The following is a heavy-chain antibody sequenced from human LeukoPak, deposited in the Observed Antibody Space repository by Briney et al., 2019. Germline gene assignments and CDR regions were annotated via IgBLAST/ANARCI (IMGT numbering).Heavy chain of an antibody. CDR3: ARVGLRYFDWLLSWFDP. CDR1: GYTFTSYG. V-gene: IGHV1-18*01. CDR2: ISAYNGNT. J-gene: IGHJ5*02. Sequence: ASVKVSCKASGYTFTSYGISWVRQAPGQGLEWMGWISAYNGNTNYGQKLQGTVTMTTDTSTSTAYMELRSLRSDDTAVYYCARVGLRYFDWLLSWFDPWGQGTLVTVSS. D-gene: IGHD3-9*01.